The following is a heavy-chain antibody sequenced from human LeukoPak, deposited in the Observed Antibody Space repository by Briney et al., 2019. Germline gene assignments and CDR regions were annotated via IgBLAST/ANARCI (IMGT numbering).Heavy chain of an antibody. CDR3: ARDEGYYFDS. Sequence: GGSLRLSCAASGFTFSSCEMNWVRQAPGKGLEWVASISRNSTYIHYADSVKGRFTISRDNARNSLFLQMNSLRAEDTAIYYCARDEGYYFDSWGQGTQVTVSS. V-gene: IGHV3-21*01. J-gene: IGHJ4*02. CDR1: GFTFSSCE. CDR2: ISRNSTYI.